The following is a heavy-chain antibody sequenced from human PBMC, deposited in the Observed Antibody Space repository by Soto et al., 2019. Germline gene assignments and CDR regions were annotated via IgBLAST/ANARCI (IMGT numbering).Heavy chain of an antibody. V-gene: IGHV3-23*01. J-gene: IGHJ3*02. Sequence: GGSLRLSCAASGFTFSSYAMSWVRQAPGKGLEWVSAISGSGGSTYYADSVKGRFTISRDNSKNTLYLQMNSLRAEDTAVYYCAKDFPEGSSGWYGAFDIWGQGTMVTVSS. CDR2: ISGSGGST. CDR1: GFTFSSYA. CDR3: AKDFPEGSSGWYGAFDI. D-gene: IGHD6-19*01.